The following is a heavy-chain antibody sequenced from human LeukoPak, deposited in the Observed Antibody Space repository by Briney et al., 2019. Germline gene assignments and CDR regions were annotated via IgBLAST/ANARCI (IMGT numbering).Heavy chain of an antibody. Sequence: GGSLRLSCAASGFTVSSNYMSWVRQAPGKGLEWVSVIYSGGGTYYADSVKGRFTISRDNSKNTLYLQMNSLRAEDTAVYYCAREGVAGTFDYWGQGTLVTVSS. D-gene: IGHD6-19*01. J-gene: IGHJ4*02. CDR2: IYSGGGT. CDR3: AREGVAGTFDY. CDR1: GFTVSSNY. V-gene: IGHV3-66*01.